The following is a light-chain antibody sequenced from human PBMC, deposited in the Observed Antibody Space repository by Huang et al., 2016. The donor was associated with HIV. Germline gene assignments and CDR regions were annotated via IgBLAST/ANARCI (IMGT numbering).Light chain of an antibody. V-gene: IGKV1-5*03. CDR2: RAS. Sequence: DIQMTQSPSTLSASVGDRVTIPCRASQSISSLLAWYQQKPGKAPKLRIYRASSLESGVPSRFSGSGSGTEFTLTISSLQPDDFATYYCQQYNSYSPTFGQGTKLEIK. CDR3: QQYNSYSPT. J-gene: IGKJ2*01. CDR1: QSISSL.